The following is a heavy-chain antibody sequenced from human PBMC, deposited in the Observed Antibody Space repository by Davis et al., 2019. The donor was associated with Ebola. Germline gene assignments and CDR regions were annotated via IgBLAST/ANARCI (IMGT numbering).Heavy chain of an antibody. J-gene: IGHJ6*02. V-gene: IGHV4-61*01. CDR2: IYYSGST. D-gene: IGHD5-12*01. CDR3: AKDMQWLRVRPYYYGMDV. Sequence: MPSETLSLTCTVSGGSVSSGSYYWSWIRQPPEKGLEWVGYIYYSGSTNCNPSLKSRVTISVDTSKNQFSLKLSSVTAADTAVYYCAKDMQWLRVRPYYYGMDVWGQGTTVTVSS. CDR1: GGSVSSGSYY.